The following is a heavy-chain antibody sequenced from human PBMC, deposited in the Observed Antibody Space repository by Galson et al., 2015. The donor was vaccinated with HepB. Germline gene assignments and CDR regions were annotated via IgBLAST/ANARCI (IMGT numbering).Heavy chain of an antibody. Sequence: SLRLSCATSGFTFSNYWMSWVRQAPGKGLEWVAVISYDGSNKYYADSVKGRFTISRDNSKNTLYLQMNSLRAEDTALYYCAKDPYLYSALAGTMAGFDYWGQGTLVTVSS. J-gene: IGHJ4*02. D-gene: IGHD6-19*01. CDR1: GFTFSNYW. CDR3: AKDPYLYSALAGTMAGFDY. CDR2: ISYDGSNK. V-gene: IGHV3-30*18.